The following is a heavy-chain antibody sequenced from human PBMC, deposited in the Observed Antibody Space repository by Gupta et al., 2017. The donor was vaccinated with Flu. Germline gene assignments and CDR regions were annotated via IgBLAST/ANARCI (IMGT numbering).Heavy chain of an antibody. CDR2: RNPNSGGT. CDR3: AGDLIRGVNTNYKGYFDY. J-gene: IGHJ4*02. Sequence: VQLPQSGAVAKKRGASVQGLSKASGYIFAGYYMHWVRQAPGKGLEWMGWRNPNSGGTKKAQKFQGRVTMARDTSISTAYMEMSRLGSDDTAVYYGAGDLIRGVNTNYKGYFDYWGQGTLVTVSS. V-gene: IGHV1-2*02. D-gene: IGHD1-20*01. CDR1: GYIFAGYY.